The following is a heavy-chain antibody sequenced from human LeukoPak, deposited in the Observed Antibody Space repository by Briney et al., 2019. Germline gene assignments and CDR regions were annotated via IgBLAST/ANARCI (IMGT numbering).Heavy chain of an antibody. J-gene: IGHJ6*02. V-gene: IGHV1-2*02. Sequence: ASVKVSCKASGYTFTGYYMHWVRQAPGQGLEWMGWINPNSGGTNYAQKFQGRVTMTRDTSISTAYMELSRLRSDDTAVYYCARVSGPGRYCYGMDVWGQGTTVTVSS. D-gene: IGHD3-10*01. CDR3: ARVSGPGRYCYGMDV. CDR1: GYTFTGYY. CDR2: INPNSGGT.